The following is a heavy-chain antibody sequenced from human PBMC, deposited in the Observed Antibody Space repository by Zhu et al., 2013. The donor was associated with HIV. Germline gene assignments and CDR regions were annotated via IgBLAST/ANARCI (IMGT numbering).Heavy chain of an antibody. V-gene: IGHV1-69*06. Sequence: QVQLVQSGAEVKKPGSSVKVSCKASGGTFSSYAISWVRQAPGQGLEWMGGIIPIFGTANYAQKFQGRVTITADKSTSTAYMELSSLRSEDTAVYYCARFVVRQQLAYNWFDPWGRGNPSVTVSS. J-gene: IGHJ5*02. CDR3: ARFVVRQQLAYNWFDP. CDR1: GGTFSSYA. D-gene: IGHD6-13*01. CDR2: IIPIFGTA.